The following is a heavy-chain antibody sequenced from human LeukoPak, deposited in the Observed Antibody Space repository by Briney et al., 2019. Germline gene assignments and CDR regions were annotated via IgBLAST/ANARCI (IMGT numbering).Heavy chain of an antibody. CDR2: ISGSGGST. CDR3: ARVGLGYYDSSGFDY. CDR1: GFTFSSYA. J-gene: IGHJ4*02. D-gene: IGHD3-22*01. V-gene: IGHV3-23*01. Sequence: GGSLRLSCAASGFTFSSYAMSWVRQAPGKGLEWVSAISGSGGSTYYADSVKGRFTISRDNSKNTLYLQMNSLRAEDTAVYYCARVGLGYYDSSGFDYWGQGTLVTVSS.